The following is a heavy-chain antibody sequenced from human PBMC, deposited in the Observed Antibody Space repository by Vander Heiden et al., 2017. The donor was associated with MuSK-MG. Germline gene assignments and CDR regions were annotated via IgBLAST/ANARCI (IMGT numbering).Heavy chain of an antibody. CDR2: IGGSGGST. J-gene: IGHJ4*02. Sequence: EVQLLESGGGLVQPGGSLRLSWPAPGVPFSSYDMSWVRQAPGKGLEWVAAIGGSGGSTNYADSVKGRFTISRDNSKNTLYLQMNSLRAEDTAVYYCAKDRLLCSGVSCYRFDYWGQGTLVTVSS. D-gene: IGHD2-15*01. V-gene: IGHV3-23*01. CDR1: GVPFSSYD. CDR3: AKDRLLCSGVSCYRFDY.